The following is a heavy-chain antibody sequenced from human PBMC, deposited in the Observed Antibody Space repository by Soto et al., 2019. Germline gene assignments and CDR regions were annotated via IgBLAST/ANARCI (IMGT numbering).Heavy chain of an antibody. CDR1: GFTFSSYE. CDR3: AAAPNWVTDF. V-gene: IGHV3-48*03. Sequence: GGSVRLSCAASGFTFSSYEMTWVRQAPGKGLEWLSYISSSGYTIYYADSVKGRFTISRDNAKNSLYLQMNSLRVEDTAVYYCAAAPNWVTDFWGQGTLVSVSS. J-gene: IGHJ4*02. CDR2: ISSSGYTI. D-gene: IGHD7-27*01.